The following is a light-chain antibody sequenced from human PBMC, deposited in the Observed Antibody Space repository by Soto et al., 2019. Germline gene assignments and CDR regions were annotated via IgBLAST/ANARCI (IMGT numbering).Light chain of an antibody. CDR3: SSYTSSSTCA. V-gene: IGLV2-14*01. J-gene: IGLJ1*01. CDR1: SSDVGGYNY. CDR2: DVS. Sequence: QSVLTQPASVSGSPGQSITISCTGTSSDVGGYNYVSWYQQHPGKAPKLMIYDVSNRPSGVSNRFSGSKSGNTASLTISGLQAEDEADYYCSSYTSSSTCAFGTGTKVTVL.